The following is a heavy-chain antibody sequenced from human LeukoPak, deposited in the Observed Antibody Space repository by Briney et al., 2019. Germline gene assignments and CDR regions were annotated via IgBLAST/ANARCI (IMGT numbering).Heavy chain of an antibody. Sequence: SETLSLTCTVSGGXISSYYCSWIRQPPGKGLEWIGYIYYSGSTNYNPSLKSRVTISVDTSKNQFSLKLSSVTAADTAVYYCARGGTSSSYGDYGIFDYWGQGTLVTVSS. D-gene: IGHD4-17*01. CDR1: GGXISSYY. V-gene: IGHV4-59*08. CDR2: IYYSGST. CDR3: ARGGTSSSYGDYGIFDY. J-gene: IGHJ4*02.